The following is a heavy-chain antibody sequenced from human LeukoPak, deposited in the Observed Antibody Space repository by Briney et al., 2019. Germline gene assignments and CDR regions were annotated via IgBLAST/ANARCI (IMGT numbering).Heavy chain of an antibody. CDR2: ISYDGSNK. V-gene: IGHV3-30*04. D-gene: IGHD1-26*01. Sequence: GGSLRLSCAASGFTFSSYAMHWVRQAPGKGLEWVAVISYDGSNKYYADSVKGRFTISRDNSKNTLYLQMNSLRAEDTAVYYCAERTGPLVGATYSDYWGQGTLVTVSS. J-gene: IGHJ4*02. CDR1: GFTFSSYA. CDR3: AERTGPLVGATYSDY.